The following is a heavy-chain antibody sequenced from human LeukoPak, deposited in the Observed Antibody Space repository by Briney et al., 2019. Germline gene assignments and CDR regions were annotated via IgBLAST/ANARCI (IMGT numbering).Heavy chain of an antibody. CDR1: GFTFSSYA. D-gene: IGHD6-19*01. V-gene: IGHV3-30-3*01. Sequence: GGSLRLSCAASGFTFSSYAMHWVRQAPGKGLEWVAVISYDGSNKYYADSVKGRFTISGDNSKNTLYLQMNSLRAEDTAVYYCARVFPSVAGTSDYWGQGTLVTVSS. J-gene: IGHJ4*02. CDR2: ISYDGSNK. CDR3: ARVFPSVAGTSDY.